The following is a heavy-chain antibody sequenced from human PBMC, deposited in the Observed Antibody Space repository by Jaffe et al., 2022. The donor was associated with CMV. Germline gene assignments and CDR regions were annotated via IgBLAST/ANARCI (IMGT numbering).Heavy chain of an antibody. Sequence: QLQLQESGPGLVKPSETLSLTCTVSGGSISSSSYYWGWIRQPPGKGLEWIGSIYYSGSTYYNPSLKSRVTISVDTSKNQFSLKLSSVTAADTAVYYCARAGLYDYVWGSYRYTACYMDVWGKGTTVTVSS. CDR1: GGSISSSSYY. D-gene: IGHD3-16*02. CDR3: ARAGLYDYVWGSYRYTACYMDV. J-gene: IGHJ6*03. V-gene: IGHV4-39*01. CDR2: IYYSGST.